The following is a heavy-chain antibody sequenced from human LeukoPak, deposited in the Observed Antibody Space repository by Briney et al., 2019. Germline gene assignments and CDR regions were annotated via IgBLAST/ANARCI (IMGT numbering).Heavy chain of an antibody. CDR2: ISRSGDTT. V-gene: IGHV3-23*01. J-gene: IGHJ5*02. CDR1: GFTFSNYA. CDR3: AKGYYGSGTYGWFDP. D-gene: IGHD3-10*01. Sequence: GGSLRLSCAASGFTFSNYAMSWVRQAPGKGLEWVSAISRSGDTTYYADSVKGRFTISRDNSKKKLYLQMNSLRAEDTAVYYCAKGYYGSGTYGWFDPWGQGTLVTVSS.